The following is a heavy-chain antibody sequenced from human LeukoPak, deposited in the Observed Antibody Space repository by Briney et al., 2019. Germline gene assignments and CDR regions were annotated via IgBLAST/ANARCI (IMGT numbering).Heavy chain of an antibody. CDR1: GGSISSGGYY. Sequence: SQTLSLTCTVSGGSISSGGYYWSWIRQHPGKGLEWIGYIYYSGGTYYNPSLKSRVTISVDTSKNQFSLKLSSVTAADTAVYYCARDGGIMNSEFDYWGQGTLVTVSS. CDR2: IYYSGGT. J-gene: IGHJ4*02. CDR3: ARDGGIMNSEFDY. D-gene: IGHD3-16*01. V-gene: IGHV4-31*03.